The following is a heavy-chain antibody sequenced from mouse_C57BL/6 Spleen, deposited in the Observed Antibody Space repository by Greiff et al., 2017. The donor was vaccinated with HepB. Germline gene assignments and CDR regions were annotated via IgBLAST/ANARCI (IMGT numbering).Heavy chain of an antibody. CDR3: ARGDGSSLFAY. V-gene: IGHV1-69*01. Sequence: QVQLQQPGAELVMPGASVKLSCKASGYTFTSYWMHWVKQRPGQGLEWIGEIDPSDSYTNYNQKFKGKSTLTVDKSSSTAYMQLSSLTSEDSAVYYCARGDGSSLFAYWGQRTLVTVSA. CDR1: GYTFTSYW. J-gene: IGHJ3*01. D-gene: IGHD1-1*01. CDR2: IDPSDSYT.